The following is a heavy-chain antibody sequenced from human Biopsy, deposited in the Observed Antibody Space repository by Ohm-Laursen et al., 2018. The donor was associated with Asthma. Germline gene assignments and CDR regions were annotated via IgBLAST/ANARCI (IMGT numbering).Heavy chain of an antibody. V-gene: IGHV3-30*18. J-gene: IGHJ4*02. CDR3: AKRRGYNGHHNEH. Sequence: RSLRLSCAASGFMFRSFGMHWVRQAPGKGLEWVAVISYDGNHKFYEDSVKGRFTISRDNSKNPLYLQMNSLRTEDTAVYYFAKRRGYNGHHNEHWGQGTLVIVSS. CDR2: ISYDGNHK. D-gene: IGHD5-12*01. CDR1: GFMFRSFG.